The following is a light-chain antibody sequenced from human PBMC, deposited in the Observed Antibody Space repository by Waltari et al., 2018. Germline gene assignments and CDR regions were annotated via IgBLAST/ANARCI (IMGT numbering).Light chain of an antibody. CDR1: RSLLHSNEQNY. J-gene: IGKJ1*01. CDR3: MQALQTPWT. Sequence: IVMTQSPLSLSVTPGESASLPCRSSRSLLHSNEQNYLEWYFQKPGQSPQLLIYLGSNRASGVPDRFSGSGSGTDFTMQISRVEAEDVGIYFCMQALQTPWTFGQGTKVEI. CDR2: LGS. V-gene: IGKV2-28*01.